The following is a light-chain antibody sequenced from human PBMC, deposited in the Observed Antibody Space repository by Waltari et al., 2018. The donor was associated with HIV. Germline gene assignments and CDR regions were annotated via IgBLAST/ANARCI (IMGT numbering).Light chain of an antibody. J-gene: IGKJ3*01. CDR1: QKINRY. CDR2: GGS. Sequence: IQMTQSPSALSASVGDTVTITCRASQKINRYLNWYQKKVGEPPKLLVYGGSSLQRGVPARFRGSGSGSEYILTISNLQSDDFATYFCQQSYGAPFTFGPGSKL. CDR3: QQSYGAPFT. V-gene: IGKV1-39*01.